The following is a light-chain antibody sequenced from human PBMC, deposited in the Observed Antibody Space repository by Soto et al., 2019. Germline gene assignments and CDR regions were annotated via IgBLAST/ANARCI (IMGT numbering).Light chain of an antibody. CDR3: MQALQTSFT. CDR2: LGS. CDR1: QSLLHRNGYNY. J-gene: IGKJ3*01. Sequence: DRVMTQSPLSLSVTPVEPASISCRCSQSLLHRNGYNYLDWYLQKPGQSPQLLISLGSNRASGVPDRFSGSGSGTDFTLKISRVEAEDVGVYYCMQALQTSFTFGPGTKVYTK. V-gene: IGKV2-28*01.